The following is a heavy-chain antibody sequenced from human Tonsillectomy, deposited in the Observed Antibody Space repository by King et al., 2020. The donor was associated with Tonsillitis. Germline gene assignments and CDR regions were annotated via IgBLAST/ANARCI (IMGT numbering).Heavy chain of an antibody. Sequence: HVQLQQSGAEVKKPGASVKVSCTASGYTFTNYGISWVRQAPGQGLEWMGWISAYNGNTNYAQKLQGRVTMTTDTSTSTAYMELRSLRSDDTAVYYCARDFLTYYYDGSGYYYRTKEAWFDYWGQGTLVTVSS. D-gene: IGHD3-22*01. CDR1: GYTFTNYG. V-gene: IGHV1-18*01. CDR2: ISAYNGNT. CDR3: ARDFLTYYYDGSGYYYRTKEAWFDY. J-gene: IGHJ4*02.